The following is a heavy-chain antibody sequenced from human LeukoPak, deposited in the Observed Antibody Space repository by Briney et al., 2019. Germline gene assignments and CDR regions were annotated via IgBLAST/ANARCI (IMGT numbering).Heavy chain of an antibody. CDR2: IGSAGDI. CDR1: GFTFSDYD. V-gene: IGHV3-13*01. CDR3: AVVTSSSIS. D-gene: IGHD2-21*02. Sequence: PGGSLRLSCAASGFTFSDYDMHWVRQATGKGLEWVSAIGSAGDIYYLGSVKGRFTISRDNAKNSLYLQMNSLRPGDTALYYCAVVTSSSISWGQGTQVTVSS. J-gene: IGHJ5*02.